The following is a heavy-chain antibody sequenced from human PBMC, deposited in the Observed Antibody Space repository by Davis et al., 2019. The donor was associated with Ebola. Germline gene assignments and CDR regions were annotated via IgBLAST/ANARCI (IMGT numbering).Heavy chain of an antibody. V-gene: IGHV4-59*01. Sequence: SETLSLTCAVYGGSFSGYYWSWIRQPPGKGLEWIGYIYYSGSTNYNPSLKSRVTISVDTSKNQFSLKLSSVTAADTAVYYCARAMYYYDSSGYSGMDVWGQGTTVTVSS. CDR3: ARAMYYYDSSGYSGMDV. J-gene: IGHJ6*02. CDR1: GGSFSGYY. CDR2: IYYSGST. D-gene: IGHD3-22*01.